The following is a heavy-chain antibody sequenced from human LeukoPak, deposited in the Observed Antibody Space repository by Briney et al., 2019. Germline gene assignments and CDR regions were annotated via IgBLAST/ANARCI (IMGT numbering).Heavy chain of an antibody. D-gene: IGHD5-24*01. V-gene: IGHV3-23*01. Sequence: GGSLRLSCAASGFTFSSYWMHWVRQAPGKGLEWVSAISGSGGDTYYADSVKGRFTISRDNSKNTLYLQMNSLRAEDTAVYYCARERWLQSGYFDYWGQGTLVTVSS. CDR1: GFTFSSYW. CDR2: ISGSGGDT. J-gene: IGHJ4*02. CDR3: ARERWLQSGYFDY.